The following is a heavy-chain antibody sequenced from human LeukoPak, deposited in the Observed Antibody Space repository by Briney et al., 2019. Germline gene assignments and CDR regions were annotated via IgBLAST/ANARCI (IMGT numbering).Heavy chain of an antibody. CDR2: ISSSSTYI. V-gene: IGHV3-21*01. J-gene: IGHJ4*02. D-gene: IGHD3-3*01. CDR3: ATDRGWRTSGYYLYYFEY. CDR1: GFTFSSYS. Sequence: GGSLRLSCAASGFTFSSYSMNWVRQAPGKGLEWVSSISSSSTYIYYADSVKGRFTISRDNTMNSLYLQMSSLGAEDTAVYYCATDRGWRTSGYYLYYFEYWGQGTLVTYSS.